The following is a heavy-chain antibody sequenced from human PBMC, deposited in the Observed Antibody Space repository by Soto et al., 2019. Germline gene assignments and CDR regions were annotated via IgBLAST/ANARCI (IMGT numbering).Heavy chain of an antibody. V-gene: IGHV1-69*02. CDR2: IIPILGIA. Sequence: HGKGLEWMGWIIPILGIANYAQKFQGRVTITADKSTSTAYMELSSLRSEDTAVYYCALKYYYDSSGYYAWGQGTLVTVSS. D-gene: IGHD3-22*01. J-gene: IGHJ5*02. CDR3: ALKYYYDSSGYYA.